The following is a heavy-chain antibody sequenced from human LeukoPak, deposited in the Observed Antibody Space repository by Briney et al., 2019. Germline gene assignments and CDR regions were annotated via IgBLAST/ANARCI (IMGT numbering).Heavy chain of an antibody. CDR3: AKEGANRTNVGEFDY. J-gene: IGHJ4*02. V-gene: IGHV3-7*01. Sequence: GSLRLSCAASGFTFGSYWVSCVRQAPGKGLEWVANIKQDGSEKYYVDSVKGRFTISRDNAKNSLYLQMNSLRAEDTAVYSFAKEGANRTNVGEFDYWGQGTLVTVSS. CDR1: GFTFGSYW. D-gene: IGHD3-16*01. CDR2: IKQDGSEK.